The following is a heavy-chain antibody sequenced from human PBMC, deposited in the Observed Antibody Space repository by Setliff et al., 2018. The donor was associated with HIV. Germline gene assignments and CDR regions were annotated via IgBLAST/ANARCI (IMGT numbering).Heavy chain of an antibody. D-gene: IGHD2-15*01. V-gene: IGHV4-59*01. Sequence: PSETLSLICIVSGGSISSYDWSWMRQPPGKELEWIGYIYYSGITKYNPSLKSRVTISADTSKNQSSLKLSSVTAADTSVYYCARGPYFSGCSCYSSLDYWGQGTLVTVSA. CDR2: IYYSGIT. J-gene: IGHJ4*02. CDR1: GGSISSYD. CDR3: ARGPYFSGCSCYSSLDY.